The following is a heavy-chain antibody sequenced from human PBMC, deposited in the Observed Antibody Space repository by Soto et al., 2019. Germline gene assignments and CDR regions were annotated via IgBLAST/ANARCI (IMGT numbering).Heavy chain of an antibody. CDR1: GFFFTSYA. CDR2: VGGSGGYK. V-gene: IGHV3-23*01. J-gene: IGHJ4*02. D-gene: IGHD6-13*01. CDR3: AKDAAMVSSTFNYFDF. Sequence: GGSLRLSCAASGFFFTSYAMSWVRQAPGKGLEWVAGVGGSGGYKSYADSVKGRFTTSRDNSKNTVYLQMESLTVEDTAVYFCAKDAAMVSSTFNYFDFWGQGALVTVSS.